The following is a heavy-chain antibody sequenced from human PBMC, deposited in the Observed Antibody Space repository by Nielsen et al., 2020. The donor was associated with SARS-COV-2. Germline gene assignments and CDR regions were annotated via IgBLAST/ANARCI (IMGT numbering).Heavy chain of an antibody. CDR3: ALIWFGEYRYGMDV. CDR2: IYPGDSDN. Sequence: KVSCKGSAYSFTSYWIGWVRQMPGKGLEWMGIIYPGDSDNRYSPSFQGQVTISVDKSISTAYLQWSSLKASDTAMYYCALIWFGEYRYGMDVWGQGTTVTVSS. J-gene: IGHJ6*02. V-gene: IGHV5-51*01. CDR1: AYSFTSYW. D-gene: IGHD3-10*01.